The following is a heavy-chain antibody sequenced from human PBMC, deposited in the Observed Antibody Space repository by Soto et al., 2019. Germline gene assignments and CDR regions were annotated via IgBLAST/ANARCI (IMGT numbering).Heavy chain of an antibody. Sequence: EVQLLESGGGLVQPGGSLRLSCAASGFTFSSYAMSWVRQAPGKGLEWVSAISGSGGSTYYADSVKGRFTISRDNSKNTRYLQMNRLRAEDTAVYYCAKEGEHSSGWANFDYWGQGTLVTVSS. CDR3: AKEGEHSSGWANFDY. CDR1: GFTFSSYA. CDR2: ISGSGGST. J-gene: IGHJ4*02. D-gene: IGHD6-19*01. V-gene: IGHV3-23*01.